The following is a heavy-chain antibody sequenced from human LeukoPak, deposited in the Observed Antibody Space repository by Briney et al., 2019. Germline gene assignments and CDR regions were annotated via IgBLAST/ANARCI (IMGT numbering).Heavy chain of an antibody. J-gene: IGHJ4*02. D-gene: IGHD6-13*01. CDR2: INSDGSST. V-gene: IGHV3-74*01. CDR3: ASLKIGISWYEFDY. Sequence: GGSLRLSCAASGFTFSSYWMHWVHQAPGKGLVWVSRINSDGSSTSYADSVKGRFTISRDNAKNTLYLQMNSLRAEDTAVYYCASLKIGISWYEFDYWGQGTLVTVSS. CDR1: GFTFSSYW.